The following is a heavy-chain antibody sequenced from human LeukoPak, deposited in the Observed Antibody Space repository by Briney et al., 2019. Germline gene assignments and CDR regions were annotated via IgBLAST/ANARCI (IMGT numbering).Heavy chain of an antibody. D-gene: IGHD6-19*01. Sequence: GGSLRLSCAAPGLTFSNYAMHWFRQAPGKGLEWVAVISYDGSNKYYADSVKGRFTISRDNSKNTLYLRMNSLRAEDTAVYYCARAPIAVAGQFDYWGQGTLVTVSS. CDR3: ARAPIAVAGQFDY. J-gene: IGHJ4*02. CDR1: GLTFSNYA. V-gene: IGHV3-30*04. CDR2: ISYDGSNK.